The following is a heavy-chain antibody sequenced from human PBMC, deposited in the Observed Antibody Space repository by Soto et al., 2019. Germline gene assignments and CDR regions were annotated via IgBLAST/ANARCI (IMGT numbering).Heavy chain of an antibody. V-gene: IGHV3-13*01. J-gene: IGHJ6*02. CDR3: ARSPGDSGWYNKLDYYGMDV. D-gene: IGHD6-19*01. CDR1: GFTFSSYD. CDR2: IGTAGDT. Sequence: PGGSLRLSCAASGFTFSSYDMHWVRQATGKGLEWVSAIGTAGDTYYPGSVKGRFTISRENAKNSLYLQMNSLRAEDTAVYYCARSPGDSGWYNKLDYYGMDVWGQGTTVTVSS.